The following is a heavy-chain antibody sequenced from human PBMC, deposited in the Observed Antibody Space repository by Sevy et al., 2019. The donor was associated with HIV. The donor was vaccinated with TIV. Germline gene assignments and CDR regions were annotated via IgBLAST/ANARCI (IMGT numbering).Heavy chain of an antibody. V-gene: IGHV3-30*18. Sequence: GGSLRLSCAASGFTFSSYGMHWVRQAPGKGLEWVAVISYDGSNKYYADSVKGRFTNTRDNSKNTLYLQMNSLRAEDTAVYYCAKDTSDYGDYGGTYYFGMDVWGQGTTVTVSS. CDR2: ISYDGSNK. CDR1: GFTFSSYG. J-gene: IGHJ6*02. CDR3: AKDTSDYGDYGGTYYFGMDV. D-gene: IGHD4-17*01.